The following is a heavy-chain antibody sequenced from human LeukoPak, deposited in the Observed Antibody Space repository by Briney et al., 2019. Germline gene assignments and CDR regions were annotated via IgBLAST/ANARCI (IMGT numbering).Heavy chain of an antibody. CDR3: ARGSRPPYYYDSSGYYPPYYGMDV. Sequence: ASVKVSCKASGYTFTSYYMHWVRQAPGQGLEWMGIINPSGGSTSYAQKFQGRVTMTRDTSTSTVYMELSSLRSEDTAVYYCARGSRPPYYYDSSGYYPPYYGMDVWGQGTTVTVSS. V-gene: IGHV1-46*01. CDR1: GYTFTSYY. J-gene: IGHJ6*02. D-gene: IGHD3-22*01. CDR2: INPSGGST.